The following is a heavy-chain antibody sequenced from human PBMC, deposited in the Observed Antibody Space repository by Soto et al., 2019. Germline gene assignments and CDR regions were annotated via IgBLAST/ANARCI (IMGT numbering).Heavy chain of an antibody. J-gene: IGHJ4*02. CDR1: DDSIGTTHSY. CDR3: ARHEGNGNVWPLDH. D-gene: IGHD2-8*01. Sequence: QVQLLESGPGLVKPSETLSLTCTVSDDSIGTTHSYWAWIRQSPGKGLEWIGNIHYSGSTYYMPSLRSRVTLSVDTSKNQFSLRLTSVTAEDTAVYYCARHEGNGNVWPLDHWGQGILVTVSS. V-gene: IGHV4-39*01. CDR2: IHYSGST.